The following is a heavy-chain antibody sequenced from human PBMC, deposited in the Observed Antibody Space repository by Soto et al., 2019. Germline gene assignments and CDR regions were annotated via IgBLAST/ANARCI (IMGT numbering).Heavy chain of an antibody. CDR2: INPNGGST. V-gene: IGHV1-46*01. CDR1: GYTFTSYY. CDR3: ARDGVVVVVAATRHWFDP. D-gene: IGHD2-15*01. J-gene: IGHJ5*02. Sequence: QVQLVQSGAEVKKPGASVKVSCKASGYTFTSYYMNWVRQAPGQGLEWMGIINPNGGSTSYEHKFQGRVTMTSDTSTSTGYMELSRLRSEDTAVYYCARDGVVVVVAATRHWFDPWGQGTLVTVSS.